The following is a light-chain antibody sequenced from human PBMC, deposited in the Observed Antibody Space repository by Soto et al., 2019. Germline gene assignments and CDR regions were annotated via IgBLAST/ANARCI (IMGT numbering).Light chain of an antibody. CDR1: QSVSNY. CDR2: DAS. V-gene: IGKV3-11*01. J-gene: IGKJ2*01. Sequence: EIVLTQSPATLSLSPGERATLSCRASQSVSNYLAWYQQKPGQPPRLLIFDASNRAAGIPDRFSGSGYGTDFPLTISSLEPEDFAVYYCQQRSDWPPYTFGQGTKLEVK. CDR3: QQRSDWPPYT.